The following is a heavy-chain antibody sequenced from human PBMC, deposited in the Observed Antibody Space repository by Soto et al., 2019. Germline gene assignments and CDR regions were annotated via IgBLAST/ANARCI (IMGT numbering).Heavy chain of an antibody. CDR1: GGTFNTYA. Sequence: QVQLVQSETEVKKPGSAVRVSCKASGGTFNTYAMNWVRQAPAQGLEWMGGILPMFDRPRYAQKFQGRVTITVDEPTTTAYMELSSLRSDDTAVYYCTRSIGSGGVIGGVDYWGQGTLVTVSS. D-gene: IGHD3-16*02. CDR2: ILPMFDRP. J-gene: IGHJ4*02. CDR3: TRSIGSGGVIGGVDY. V-gene: IGHV1-69*01.